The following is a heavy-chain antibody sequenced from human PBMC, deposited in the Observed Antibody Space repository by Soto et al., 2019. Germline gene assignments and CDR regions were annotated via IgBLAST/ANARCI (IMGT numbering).Heavy chain of an antibody. V-gene: IGHV1-69*01. CDR1: GGTLSRFG. J-gene: IGHJ6*02. CDR3: ASSARRVYTSGQVLSYYSYGMDV. CDR2: IIPLSATA. Sequence: QVQLVQSGAEVKKPGSSVKVSCKASGGTLSRFGINWVRQAPGQGLEWMGGIIPLSATAEYAQRFQGRVTITADESTSTAYMEVSSLRRDDTAVYYCASSARRVYTSGQVLSYYSYGMDVWGQGTTVTVSS. D-gene: IGHD3-10*01.